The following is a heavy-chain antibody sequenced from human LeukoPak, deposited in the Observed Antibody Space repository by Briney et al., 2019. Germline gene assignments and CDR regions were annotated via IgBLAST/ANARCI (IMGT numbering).Heavy chain of an antibody. CDR1: GGSFSGYY. D-gene: IGHD5-18*01. J-gene: IGHJ4*02. CDR3: AREDTALTGFDF. Sequence: SETLSLTCAVYGGSFSGYYWSWIRQPPGKGLEWIGEINHSGSTNYNPSLKSRVTISADTSKNQFSLKLTSVTAADTAVYYCAREDTALTGFDFWGQGTLVTISS. CDR2: INHSGST. V-gene: IGHV4-34*01.